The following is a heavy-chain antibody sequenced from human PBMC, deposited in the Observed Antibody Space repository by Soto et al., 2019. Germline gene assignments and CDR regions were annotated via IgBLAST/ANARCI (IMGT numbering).Heavy chain of an antibody. D-gene: IGHD6-19*01. Sequence: GGSLRLSCAASGFTVSSNYMSWVRQAPGKGLEWVSVIYSGGSTYYADSVKGGFTISRDNSKNTLYLQMNSLRAEDTAVNYCARLYSSGWSYFDYWGQGTLVTVSS. CDR2: IYSGGST. CDR3: ARLYSSGWSYFDY. J-gene: IGHJ4*02. CDR1: GFTVSSNY. V-gene: IGHV3-66*01.